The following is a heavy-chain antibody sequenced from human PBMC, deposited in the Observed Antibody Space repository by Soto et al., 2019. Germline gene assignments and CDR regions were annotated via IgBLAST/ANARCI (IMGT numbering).Heavy chain of an antibody. D-gene: IGHD3-16*01. J-gene: IGHJ4*02. CDR2: IYWDDYK. V-gene: IGHV2-5*02. CDR3: VHKGGGDRILDY. CDR1: GFSLSTSGVG. Sequence: QITLKESGPALVKPTQTLTLTCTFSGFSLSTSGVGVGWIRQPPGEALEWLALIYWDDYKHFSPSLESRLTIPKDTPKNQVVLKMTNMDPVDTAKYYCVHKGGGDRILDYWGQGTLVTVSS.